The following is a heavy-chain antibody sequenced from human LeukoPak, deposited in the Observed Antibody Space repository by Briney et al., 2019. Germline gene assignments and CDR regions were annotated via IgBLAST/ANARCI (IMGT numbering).Heavy chain of an antibody. V-gene: IGHV3-21*01. CDR3: ARDGSGTNNWFDP. CDR2: ISSSSSYI. CDR1: GFTFSSYA. Sequence: GGSLRLSCAASGFTFSSYAMNWVRQAPGKGLEWVSSISSSSSYIYYADSVKGRFTISRDNAKNSLYLQMNSLRAEDTAVYYCARDGSGTNNWFDPWGQGTLVTVSS. J-gene: IGHJ5*02. D-gene: IGHD3-10*01.